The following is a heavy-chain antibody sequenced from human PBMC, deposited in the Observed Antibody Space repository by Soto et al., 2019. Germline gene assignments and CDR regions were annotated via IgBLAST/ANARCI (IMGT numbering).Heavy chain of an antibody. Sequence: ASVKVSCKASGYTFTNCAIYWVRQAPGQRLEWMGWINPGNDNTKYSQKFQGRVTITRDTSASTAYMELSSLRSEDTAVYYCARVTLSMIRGIRMDYWGQGDLVTVSS. CDR3: ARVTLSMIRGIRMDY. J-gene: IGHJ4*02. D-gene: IGHD3-22*01. CDR1: GYTFTNCA. V-gene: IGHV1-3*01. CDR2: INPGNDNT.